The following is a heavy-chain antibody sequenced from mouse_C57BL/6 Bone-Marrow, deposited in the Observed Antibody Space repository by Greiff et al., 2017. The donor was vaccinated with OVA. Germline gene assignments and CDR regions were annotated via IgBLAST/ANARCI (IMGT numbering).Heavy chain of an antibody. V-gene: IGHV14-4*01. J-gene: IGHJ2*01. CDR2: IDPENGDP. Sequence: VQLQQSGAELVRPGASVKLSCTASGFNIKDDYMHWVKQRPEQGLEWIGWIDPENGDPEYASKFQGKATITADTSSNTAYLQLSSLTSEDTAVYYCTTAQATSSYYFDYWGQGTTLTVSS. CDR1: GFNIKDDY. D-gene: IGHD3-2*02. CDR3: TTAQATSSYYFDY.